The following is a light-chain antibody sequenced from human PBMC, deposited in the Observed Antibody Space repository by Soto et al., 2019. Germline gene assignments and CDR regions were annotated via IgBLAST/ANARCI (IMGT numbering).Light chain of an antibody. CDR1: QSVSSSY. V-gene: IGKV3-20*01. CDR2: GAS. CDR3: QQYGNSPWT. Sequence: EIVLTQSPGTLSLSPGERATLSCRASQSVSSSYLAWYQQKPGQAPRLLIYGASIRATGIPARFSGSGSGTDFTLTISGLEPEAFAVYYCQQYGNSPWTFGQGTKVEFK. J-gene: IGKJ1*01.